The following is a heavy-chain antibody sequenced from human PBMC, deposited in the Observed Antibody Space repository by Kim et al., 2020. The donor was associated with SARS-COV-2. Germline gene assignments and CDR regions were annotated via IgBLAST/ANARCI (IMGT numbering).Heavy chain of an antibody. D-gene: IGHD3-16*02. Sequence: GGSLRLSCVASGFTFNDAWMSWVRQAPGKGLEWVDLIRRKADGGTTGNAAPVRGRFTISRDDSKSTLFLQMNSLTTEGTAVYYCTDRLSIWGHGTLVTVSS. CDR2: IRRKADGGTT. CDR1: GFTFNDAW. J-gene: IGHJ4*01. V-gene: IGHV3-15*01. CDR3: TDRLSI.